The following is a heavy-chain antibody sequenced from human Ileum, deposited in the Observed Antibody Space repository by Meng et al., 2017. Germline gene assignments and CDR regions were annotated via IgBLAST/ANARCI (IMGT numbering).Heavy chain of an antibody. CDR3: ATNKNKKIDY. J-gene: IGHJ4*02. CDR1: CDSISSRNW. D-gene: IGHD2/OR15-2a*01. V-gene: IGHV4-4*02. CDR2: IFHTGST. Sequence: GTGVVGHSGTLSLTCVVSCDSISSRNWWNWVRQPPGKGLEGIGEIFHTGSTNYNPSLKSRVTISADKSKNQFSLYLSSVTAADTAVYYCATNKNKKIDYWGQGTLVTVSS.